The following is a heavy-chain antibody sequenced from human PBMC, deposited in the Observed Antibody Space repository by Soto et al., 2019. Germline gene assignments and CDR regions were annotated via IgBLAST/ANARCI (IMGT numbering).Heavy chain of an antibody. V-gene: IGHV1-2*02. Sequence: QVQLVHSGTEVKRPGDSVKVSCKASGYTFTGYYVHWVRQAPGQGLEWMGWINPNSGDTYLAQRFQGRVTMNRDTSINTAYMELSRLRSDDTAVYYCARVDGYSYGLGGGYWGQGTLVTVSA. J-gene: IGHJ4*02. CDR1: GYTFTGYY. CDR3: ARVDGYSYGLGGGY. CDR2: INPNSGDT. D-gene: IGHD5-18*01.